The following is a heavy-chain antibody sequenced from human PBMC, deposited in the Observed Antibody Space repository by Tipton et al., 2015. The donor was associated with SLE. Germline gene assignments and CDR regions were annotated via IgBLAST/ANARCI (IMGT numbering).Heavy chain of an antibody. CDR3: ATGTLVGSWYYYMDV. CDR1: GGSISSYY. Sequence: TLSLTCTVSGGSISSYYWSWIRQPAGKGLEWIGRFHISGNTNYNPSLKSRVTISMDTSNNEFSLKLTSVTAADTAVYYCATGTLVGSWYYYMDVWGKGTAVTVSS. J-gene: IGHJ6*03. D-gene: IGHD3-10*01. V-gene: IGHV4-4*07. CDR2: FHISGNT.